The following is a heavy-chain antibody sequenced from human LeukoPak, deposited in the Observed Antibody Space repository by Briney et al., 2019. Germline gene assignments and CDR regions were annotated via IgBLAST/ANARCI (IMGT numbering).Heavy chain of an antibody. J-gene: IGHJ5*02. CDR3: ARDRGITTARGVPSGFDP. CDR2: LYSTGSP. Sequence: NPSETLSLTCTVSGDSISNGNYYWTWIRQPAGKGLEWIGRLYSTGSPNYNPSLKSRVTISIDASKNQFSLKLSSVTVADTAVYYCARDRGITTARGVPSGFDPWGQGTLVTVSS. D-gene: IGHD3-10*01. V-gene: IGHV4-61*02. CDR1: GDSISNGNYY.